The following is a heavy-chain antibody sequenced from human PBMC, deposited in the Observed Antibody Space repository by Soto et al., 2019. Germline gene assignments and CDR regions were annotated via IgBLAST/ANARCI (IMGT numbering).Heavy chain of an antibody. CDR2: VNYSGST. J-gene: IGHJ5*02. V-gene: IGHV4-39*02. D-gene: IGHD2-2*01. Sequence: PSETLSLTCTVSGGSVSTSSYYWGWLRQPPGKGLEWIGSVNYSGSTYYNPSLESRVTISVDTSKNQFSLKLMSVTAADTAVYYCARDLNPSYKPGSRRKYQLLYWFDPWGQGTLVTVSS. CDR3: ARDLNPSYKPGSRRKYQLLYWFDP. CDR1: GGSVSTSSYY.